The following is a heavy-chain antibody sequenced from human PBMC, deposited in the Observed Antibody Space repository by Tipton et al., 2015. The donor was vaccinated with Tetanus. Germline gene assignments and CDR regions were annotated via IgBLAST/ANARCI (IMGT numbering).Heavy chain of an antibody. D-gene: IGHD3-3*01. CDR2: IYYSGGT. CDR1: GDSISSSRYY. V-gene: IGHV4-61*01. CDR3: ARGAIFGVLTYRAFDI. Sequence: TLSLTCTVSGDSISSSRYYWSWIRQPPGKELEWIGYIYYSGGTNYNPSLKSRVTISVDTSKNQFSLRLNSVSAADTAVYYCARGAIFGVLTYRAFDIWGQGTMVTVSS. J-gene: IGHJ3*02.